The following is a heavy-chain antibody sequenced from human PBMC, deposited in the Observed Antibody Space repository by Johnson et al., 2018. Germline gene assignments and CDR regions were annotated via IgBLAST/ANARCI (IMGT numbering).Heavy chain of an antibody. Sequence: VQLVESGGGLVKPGGSLRLSCAASGFTFSGYSMNWVRQAPGKGLEWVSVLYSGGSTYYADSVKGRFTLSRDNSKNTLYLQMNSLKAEDTAVYYCASLYYDFWSGYYRGDAFDIWGQGTMVTVSS. CDR1: GFTFSGYS. D-gene: IGHD3-3*01. CDR2: LYSGGST. CDR3: ASLYYDFWSGYYRGDAFDI. V-gene: IGHV3-66*02. J-gene: IGHJ3*02.